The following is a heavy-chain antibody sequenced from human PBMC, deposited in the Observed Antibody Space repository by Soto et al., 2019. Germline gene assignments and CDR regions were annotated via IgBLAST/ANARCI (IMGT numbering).Heavy chain of an antibody. V-gene: IGHV3-11*01. D-gene: IGHD1-1*01. CDR2: IHSSGSTI. CDR1: GGSISSSSYY. J-gene: IGHJ5*02. Sequence: LSLTCTVSGGSISSSSYYWGWIRQAPGKGLEWVSYIHSSGSTIYYADSVKGRLTISRDNAKNALYLQMNSLRAEDTALYYCARAVNWNEFDPWGQGTLVTVS. CDR3: ARAVNWNEFDP.